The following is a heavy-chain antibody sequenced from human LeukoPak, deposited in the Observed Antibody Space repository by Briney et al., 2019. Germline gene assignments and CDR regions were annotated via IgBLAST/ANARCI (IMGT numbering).Heavy chain of an antibody. CDR3: AGRYDYPYYYYYGMDV. V-gene: IGHV1-69*01. CDR2: IIPIFGTA. J-gene: IGHJ6*02. D-gene: IGHD4-11*01. CDR1: GGTFSSYA. Sequence: SVKVSCKASGGTFSSYAISWVRQAPGQGLEWMGGIIPIFGTANYAQKFQGRVTNTADESTSTAYMELSSLRSEDTAVYYCAGRYDYPYYYYYGMDVWGQGTTVTVSS.